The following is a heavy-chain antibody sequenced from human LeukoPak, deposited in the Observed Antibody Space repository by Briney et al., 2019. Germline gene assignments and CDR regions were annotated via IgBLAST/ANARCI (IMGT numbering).Heavy chain of an antibody. CDR2: MDPNSGNT. Sequence: ASVKVSCKASGYTFTSYPSYDIDWVRQAPGQGLEWVGWMDPNSGNTGHAQKFQGRVTLTRDTSINTVYMELSSLRSEDTAVYYCARDGSPGQLVLSLSWFDPWGQGTLVTVSS. J-gene: IGHJ5*02. CDR3: ARDGSPGQLVLSLSWFDP. CDR1: GYTFTSYPSYD. D-gene: IGHD6-13*01. V-gene: IGHV1-8*01.